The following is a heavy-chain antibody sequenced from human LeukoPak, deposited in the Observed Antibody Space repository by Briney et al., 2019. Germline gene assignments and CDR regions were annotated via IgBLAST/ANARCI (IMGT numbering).Heavy chain of an antibody. CDR2: INPNSGGT. D-gene: IGHD2-2*01. CDR1: GYTFTGYY. Sequence: ASVKVSCKASGYTFTGYYMHWVRQAPGQGLEWMGWINPNSGGTNYAQKFQGRVTMTRDASISTAYMELSRLRSDDTAVYYCARGGVNDIVVVPADPFDYWGQGTLVTVSS. V-gene: IGHV1-2*02. J-gene: IGHJ4*02. CDR3: ARGGVNDIVVVPADPFDY.